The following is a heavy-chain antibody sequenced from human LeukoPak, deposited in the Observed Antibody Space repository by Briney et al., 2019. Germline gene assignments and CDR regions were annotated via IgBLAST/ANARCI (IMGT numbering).Heavy chain of an antibody. CDR1: GGSFSGYY. D-gene: IGHD3-3*01. CDR3: ARRVLRFLEWSHTPCNWFDP. V-gene: IGHV4-34*01. CDR2: INHSGST. Sequence: PSETLSLTCAVYGGSFSGYYWSWIRQPPGKGLEWIGEINHSGSTNYNPSLKSRVTISVDTSKNQFSLKLSSVTAADTAVYYCARRVLRFLEWSHTPCNWFDPWCQGTLVTVSS. J-gene: IGHJ5*02.